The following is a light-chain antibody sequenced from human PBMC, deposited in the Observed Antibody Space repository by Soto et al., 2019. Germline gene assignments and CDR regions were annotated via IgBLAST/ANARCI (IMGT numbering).Light chain of an antibody. Sequence: DIQMTQSPSTLSASVGDRVTITCRASHSISSWLAWYQQKPGKAPKLLIFKASSLESGVPLRFSGSESGTEFTLTISSLQPDDLATYYCQQYNSFPYTFGQGTKLEIK. CDR1: HSISSW. V-gene: IGKV1-5*03. J-gene: IGKJ2*01. CDR3: QQYNSFPYT. CDR2: KAS.